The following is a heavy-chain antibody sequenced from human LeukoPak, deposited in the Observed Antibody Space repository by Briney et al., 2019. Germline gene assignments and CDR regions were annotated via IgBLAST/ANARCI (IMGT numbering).Heavy chain of an antibody. V-gene: IGHV4-39*01. CDR3: ARHPNTMIVVARGSYYFDY. CDR1: GGSISSSSYY. Sequence: PSETLSLTCTVSGGSISSSSYYWGWIRQPPGKGLEWIGSIYYSGSTYYNPSLKSRVTISVDTSKNQFSLKLSSVTAADTAVYYCARHPNTMIVVARGSYYFDYWGQGTLVTVSS. J-gene: IGHJ4*02. CDR2: IYYSGST. D-gene: IGHD3-22*01.